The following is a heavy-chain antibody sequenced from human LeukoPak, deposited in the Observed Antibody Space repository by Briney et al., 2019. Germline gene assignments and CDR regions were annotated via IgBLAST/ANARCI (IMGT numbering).Heavy chain of an antibody. CDR3: ASTGSYSDFDY. Sequence: GGSLRLSCAASGFTTSNNYMSWVRQAPGKGLEWVSIIYSSGSAYYVDPVKGRFTISRDTSKNMVFLQMNSLRAEDTAVYYCASTGSYSDFDYWGQGTLVTVSS. CDR2: IYSSGSA. V-gene: IGHV3-53*01. CDR1: GFTTSNNY. D-gene: IGHD3-9*01. J-gene: IGHJ4*02.